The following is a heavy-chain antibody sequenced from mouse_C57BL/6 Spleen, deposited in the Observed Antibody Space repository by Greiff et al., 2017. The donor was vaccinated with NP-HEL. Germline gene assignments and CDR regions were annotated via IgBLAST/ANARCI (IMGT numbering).Heavy chain of an antibody. D-gene: IGHD1-1*01. CDR3: TGAYYYGSRYFDV. CDR2: IDPENGDT. Sequence: VQLKQSGAELVRPGASVKLSCTASGFNIKDDYMHWVKQRPEQGLEWIGWIDPENGDTEYASKFQGKATITADTSSNTAYLQLSSLTSEDTAVYYCTGAYYYGSRYFDVWGTGTTVTVSS. CDR1: GFNIKDDY. J-gene: IGHJ1*03. V-gene: IGHV14-4*01.